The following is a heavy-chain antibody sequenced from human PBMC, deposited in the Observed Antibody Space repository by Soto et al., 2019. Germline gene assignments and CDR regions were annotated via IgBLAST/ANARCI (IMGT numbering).Heavy chain of an antibody. CDR2: ISYDGSNK. J-gene: IGHJ6*02. D-gene: IGHD3-3*01. V-gene: IGHV3-30-3*01. CDR3: ARGYDFWICYYYPYYINV. CDR1: GFTFSSYA. Sequence: QVQLVESGGGVVQPGRSLRLSCAASGFTFSSYAMHWVRQAPGKGLEWVAVISYDGSNKNHADAVNGRFTISRDNSKNTLYLQMNSLRAEDTAVYYCARGYDFWICYYYPYYINVWGQATTVTVSS.